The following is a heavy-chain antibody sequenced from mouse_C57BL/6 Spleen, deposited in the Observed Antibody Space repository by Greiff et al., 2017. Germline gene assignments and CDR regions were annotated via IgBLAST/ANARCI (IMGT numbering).Heavy chain of an antibody. D-gene: IGHD2-14*01. V-gene: IGHV1-55*01. CDR3: AREGGVRARDYFDY. CDR1: GYTFTSYW. CDR2: IYPGSGST. Sequence: VQLQQPGAELVKPGASVKMSCKASGYTFTSYWITWVKQRPGQGLEWIGDIYPGSGSTNYNEKFKSKATLTIDTSSSTAYMQLSSLTSEDSAVYYCAREGGVRARDYFDYWGQGTTLTVSS. J-gene: IGHJ2*01.